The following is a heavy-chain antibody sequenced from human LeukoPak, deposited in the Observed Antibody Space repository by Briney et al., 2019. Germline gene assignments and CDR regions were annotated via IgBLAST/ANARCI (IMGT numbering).Heavy chain of an antibody. Sequence: ASVKVSCKASGYTFTSYDINWVRQATGQGLEWMGWMNPNSGNTGYAQKFQGRVTITRNTSISTAYMELSSLRSEDTAVYYCARSNYDSSGYDAFDIWGQGTMVTVSS. J-gene: IGHJ3*02. CDR1: GYTFTSYD. CDR2: MNPNSGNT. D-gene: IGHD3-22*01. V-gene: IGHV1-8*03. CDR3: ARSNYDSSGYDAFDI.